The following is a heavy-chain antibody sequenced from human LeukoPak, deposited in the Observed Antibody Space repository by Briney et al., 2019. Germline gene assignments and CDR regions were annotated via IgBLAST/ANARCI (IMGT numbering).Heavy chain of an antibody. CDR3: ARVSSRDIGLSY. D-gene: IGHD3-10*01. CDR2: INAGNGNT. V-gene: IGHV1-3*01. CDR1: GYTFTSYA. Sequence: ASVKVSCKASGYTFTSYAMHWVRQAPGQRLEWMGWINAGNGNTKYSQDFQGRVTITRDTSASTTYMELSSLTSDDTALYYCARVSSRDIGLSYWGQGTLVTVSS. J-gene: IGHJ4*02.